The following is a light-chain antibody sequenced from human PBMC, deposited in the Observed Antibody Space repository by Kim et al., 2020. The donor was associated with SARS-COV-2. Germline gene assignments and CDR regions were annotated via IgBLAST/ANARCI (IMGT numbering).Light chain of an antibody. J-gene: IGKJ4*01. CDR3: QQYGSSSLT. CDR1: QTVISNY. Sequence: SPGERGNHHCRASQTVISNYLAWYQQKPGQAPRLVIYGASSRATGIPDRFSGSGSRTDFTLTISRLEPEEFAVYYCQQYGSSSLTFGGGTKVDIK. V-gene: IGKV3-20*01. CDR2: GAS.